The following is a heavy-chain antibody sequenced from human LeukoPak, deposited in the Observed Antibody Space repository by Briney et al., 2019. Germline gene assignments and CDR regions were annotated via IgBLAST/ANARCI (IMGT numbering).Heavy chain of an antibody. V-gene: IGHV1-69*04. CDR2: IIPILGIA. D-gene: IGHD2-8*01. CDR1: GGTFSSYA. J-gene: IGHJ4*02. Sequence: ASVKVSCKASGGTFSSYAISWVRQAPGQGLEWMGRIIPILGIANYAQKFQGRVSITADKSTSTAYMELSSLRSEDTAVYYCARDRDGYCTNGVCPGSFDYWGQGTLVTVSS. CDR3: ARDRDGYCTNGVCPGSFDY.